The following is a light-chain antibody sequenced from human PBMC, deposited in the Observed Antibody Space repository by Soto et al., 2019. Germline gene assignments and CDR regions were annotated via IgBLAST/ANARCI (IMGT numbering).Light chain of an antibody. J-gene: IGKJ1*01. CDR3: QQYNNWWT. V-gene: IGKV3-15*01. Sequence: MTQSPATLSVSPGERATLSCRASQSVRSDLAWYQQKPGQAPRLLIYGASTRATGIPARFSGSGSGTEFTLTISSLQSEDFAVYYCQQYNNWWTFGQGTKVDI. CDR1: QSVRSD. CDR2: GAS.